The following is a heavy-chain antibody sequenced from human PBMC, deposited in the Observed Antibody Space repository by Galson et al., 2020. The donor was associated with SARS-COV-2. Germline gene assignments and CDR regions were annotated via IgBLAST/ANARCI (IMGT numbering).Heavy chain of an antibody. CDR3: AKVMVRGVIGWYFDL. J-gene: IGHJ2*01. CDR1: GFTFSSYG. V-gene: IGHV3-30*18. CDR2: ISYDGSNK. D-gene: IGHD3-10*01. Sequence: GGSLRLSCAASGFTFSSYGMHWVRQAPGKGLEWVAVISYDGSNKYYADSVKDRFTISRDNSKNTLYLQMNSLRAEDTAVYYCAKVMVRGVIGWYFDLWGRGTLVTVSS.